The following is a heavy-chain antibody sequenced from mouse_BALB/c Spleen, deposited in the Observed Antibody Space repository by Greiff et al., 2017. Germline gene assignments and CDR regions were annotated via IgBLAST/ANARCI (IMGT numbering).Heavy chain of an antibody. CDR1: GYSITSDYA. Sequence: EVMLVESGPGLVKPSQSLSLTCTVTGYSITSDYAWNWIRQFPGNKLEWMGYISYSGSTSYNPSLKSRISITRDTSKNQFFLQLNSVTTEDTATYYCAREVEELLDYWGQGTTLTVSS. J-gene: IGHJ2*01. CDR3: AREVEELLDY. V-gene: IGHV3-2*02. D-gene: IGHD1-1*01. CDR2: ISYSGST.